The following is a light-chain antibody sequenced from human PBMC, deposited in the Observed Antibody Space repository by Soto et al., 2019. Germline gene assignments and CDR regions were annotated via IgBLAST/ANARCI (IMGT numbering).Light chain of an antibody. CDR3: QQYGSSPWT. CDR1: QSVTSSY. Sequence: EIVLTQSPGTLSLYPGESATLSCGASQSVTSSYIAWYQQKPGQAPRLLIYRASTRATGIPDRFSGSGSGTDFTLIISRLEPEDFAVYHCQQYGSSPWTFGQGTKVEIK. V-gene: IGKV3-20*01. J-gene: IGKJ1*01. CDR2: RAS.